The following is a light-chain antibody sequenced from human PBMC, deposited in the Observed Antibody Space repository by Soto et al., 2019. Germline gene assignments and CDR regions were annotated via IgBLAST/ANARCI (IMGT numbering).Light chain of an antibody. CDR1: SSDVGGYNF. CDR2: EVT. CDR3: NSYTSSITYV. J-gene: IGLJ1*01. Sequence: QPASVSGSPGQSITISCTGTSSDVGGYNFVSWFQQHPGKAPKLLISEVTNRPSGISNRFSGSKSGNTASLTISGLQPEDEADYYCNSYTSSITYVFGSGTKLTVL. V-gene: IGLV2-14*01.